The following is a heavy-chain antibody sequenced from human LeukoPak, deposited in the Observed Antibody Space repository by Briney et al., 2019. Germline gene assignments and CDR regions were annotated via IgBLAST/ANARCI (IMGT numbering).Heavy chain of an antibody. V-gene: IGHV1-8*01. Sequence: ASVKVSCRASGYTFTSYDINWVRQATGQGLEWMGWMNPNSANTGYAQKFQGRVTMTRNTSISTAYMELSSLRSEDTAVYYCARDRSSSLGFDYWGQGTLVTVSS. CDR2: MNPNSANT. CDR1: GYTFTSYD. CDR3: ARDRSSSLGFDY. J-gene: IGHJ4*02. D-gene: IGHD6-6*01.